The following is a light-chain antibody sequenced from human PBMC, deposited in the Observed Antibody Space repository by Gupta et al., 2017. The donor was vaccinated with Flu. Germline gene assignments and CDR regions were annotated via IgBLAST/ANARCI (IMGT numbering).Light chain of an antibody. V-gene: IGKV3-20*01. CDR1: QSVSDNS. J-gene: IGKJ3*01. Sequence: ATLSCRASQSVSDNSLAWYQQKPGQAPRLLIYGASYRAAGIPERFSGSGSGTDFTLTISRLEPEDFAMYYCQQYGTSPPGATFGPGAKVDVK. CDR2: GAS. CDR3: QQYGTSPPGAT.